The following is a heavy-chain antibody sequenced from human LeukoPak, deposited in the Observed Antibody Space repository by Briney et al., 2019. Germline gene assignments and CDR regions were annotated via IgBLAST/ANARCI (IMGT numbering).Heavy chain of an antibody. Sequence: PGGSLRLSCAASNFTFSTYAMSWVRQAPGKGLEWVSSINGDGINTYYADSVKGRFTISRDNSKNTLYLQLNSLRVEDTAVYYCANLIGAPPVGGQGTLITVSS. V-gene: IGHV3-23*01. J-gene: IGHJ4*02. D-gene: IGHD6-19*01. CDR2: INGDGINT. CDR3: ANLIGAPPV. CDR1: NFTFSTYA.